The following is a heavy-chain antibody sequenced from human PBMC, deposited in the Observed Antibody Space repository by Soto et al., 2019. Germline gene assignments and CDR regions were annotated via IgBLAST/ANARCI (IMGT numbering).Heavy chain of an antibody. V-gene: IGHV4-61*01. Sequence: QVQLQESGPGLVKPSETLSLTCSVSGGSVSSASFYWTWIRQAPGTGLEYIGYIYYTGVTNYNPPLSSRVTISLDTSKNQFSLKLNSMTAADTAVYYCVRVLDSSWYADLWGRGTLVTVSS. J-gene: IGHJ2*01. CDR1: GGSVSSASFY. CDR3: VRVLDSSWYADL. CDR2: IYYTGVT. D-gene: IGHD3-22*01.